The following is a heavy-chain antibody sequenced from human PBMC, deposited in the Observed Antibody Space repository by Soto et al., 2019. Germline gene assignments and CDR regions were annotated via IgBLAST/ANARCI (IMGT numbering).Heavy chain of an antibody. V-gene: IGHV3-64*07. CDR1: GFTFSNYA. D-gene: IGHD2-2*01. CDR3: ARGGPYLLLSDFDY. Sequence: EVQLVESGGGLVQPGGSLRLSCVASGFTFSNYAMHWVRQAPGKGLEYVSAISNNGGSTYYADSVKGRFTISRDNCKNTLYLQMGSLRAEDMAVYYCARGGPYLLLSDFDYWGQGTLVTVSS. J-gene: IGHJ4*02. CDR2: ISNNGGST.